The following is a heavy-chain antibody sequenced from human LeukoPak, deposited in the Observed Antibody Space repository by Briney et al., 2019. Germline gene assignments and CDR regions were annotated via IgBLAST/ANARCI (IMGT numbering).Heavy chain of an antibody. D-gene: IGHD3/OR15-3a*01. CDR3: ARRRDFIDY. CDR1: GFTISGYY. V-gene: IGHV3-11*01. Sequence: GGSLRLSCEASGFTISGYYMSWIRQAPGKGLEWVSYSSSSGSTIYYADSVKGRFAISRDNAKNSLYLQMNSLRAEDTAVYYCARRRDFIDYWGQGTLVTVSS. J-gene: IGHJ4*02. CDR2: SSSSGSTI.